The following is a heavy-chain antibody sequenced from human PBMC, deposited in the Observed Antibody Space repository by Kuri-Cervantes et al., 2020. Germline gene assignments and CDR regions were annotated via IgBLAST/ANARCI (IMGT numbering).Heavy chain of an antibody. CDR1: GFTFDDYA. Sequence: GGSLRLSCAASGFTFDDYAMHWVRQAPGKGLEWVALISYDGGDEFFTDSVKGRFTISRDNSKNAFYLQMNSLRAEDTAVYYCARPYYYDSSDYDCYYYMDVWGKGTTVTVSS. D-gene: IGHD3-22*01. CDR3: ARPYYYDSSDYDCYYYMDV. J-gene: IGHJ6*03. CDR2: ISYDGGDE. V-gene: IGHV3-30-3*01.